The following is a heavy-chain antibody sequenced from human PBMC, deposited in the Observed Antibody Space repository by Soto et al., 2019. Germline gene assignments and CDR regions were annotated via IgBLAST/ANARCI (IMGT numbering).Heavy chain of an antibody. J-gene: IGHJ4*02. CDR3: ASVMAYCGGDCYPDY. Sequence: EVQLVESGGGLIKHGGSLRLSCAASGFTFSSYSMNWVRHAPGKGLERVSSISSSSSYIYNADSVKGRFTISRDNAKNSLYLQMNRLRAEDTAVYYCASVMAYCGGDCYPDYWGQGTLVTVSS. CDR1: GFTFSSYS. CDR2: ISSSSSYI. D-gene: IGHD2-21*02. V-gene: IGHV3-21*01.